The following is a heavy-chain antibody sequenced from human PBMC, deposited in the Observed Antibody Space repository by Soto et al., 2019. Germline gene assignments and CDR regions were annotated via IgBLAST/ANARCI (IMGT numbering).Heavy chain of an antibody. CDR2: IYYSGST. CDR1: GGSISSSSYY. D-gene: IGHD6-19*01. J-gene: IGHJ4*02. V-gene: IGHV4-39*01. CDR3: ASPLMSYSSGSALRSWYFDY. Sequence: PSETLSLTCTVSGGSISSSSYYWGWIRQPPGKGLEWIGSIYYSGSTYYNPSLKSRVTISVDTSKNQFSLKLSSVTAADTAVYYCASPLMSYSSGSALRSWYFDYWGQGTLVTVSS.